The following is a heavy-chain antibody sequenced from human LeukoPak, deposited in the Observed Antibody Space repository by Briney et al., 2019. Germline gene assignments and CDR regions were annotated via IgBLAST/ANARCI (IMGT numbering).Heavy chain of an antibody. D-gene: IGHD6-19*01. CDR2: LTYDGSNN. CDR1: GFTCSSYA. V-gene: IGHV3-30*01. Sequence: GRSPRLSCAACGFTCSSYAMHCWRHAPPEGVEWVLVLTYDGSNNYYAESVKGRFTISRDNSKNPMYLQMNSLRAEDTAVYYCARAIGESSGWSDYWGQGTLVTVSS. J-gene: IGHJ4*02. CDR3: ARAIGESSGWSDY.